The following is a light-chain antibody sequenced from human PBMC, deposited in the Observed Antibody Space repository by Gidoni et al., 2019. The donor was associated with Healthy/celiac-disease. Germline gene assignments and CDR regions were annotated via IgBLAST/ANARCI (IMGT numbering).Light chain of an antibody. V-gene: IGLV2-14*03. Sequence: QSALTQPAAVSGSPGQSSTISCTGTSSDVGGYNYVSWYQQHPGKAPTLMIYDVSNRPSGVSNRFSGSKSGNTASLTISGLQAEDDADYYCSSYTSSSTSYVFGPGTKVTVL. CDR1: SSDVGGYNY. CDR3: SSYTSSSTSYV. CDR2: DVS. J-gene: IGLJ1*01.